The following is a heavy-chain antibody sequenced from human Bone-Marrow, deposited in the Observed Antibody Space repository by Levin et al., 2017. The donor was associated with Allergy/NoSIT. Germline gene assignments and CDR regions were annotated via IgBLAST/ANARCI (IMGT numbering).Heavy chain of an antibody. V-gene: IGHV1-46*01. CDR3: AVAAGGTGLDY. CDR2: INPGGIRT. Sequence: GESLKISCKTSGYTFTSYFVHWVRQAPGQGLEWMGLINPGGIRTTYAEKFQGRVSMTSDTSTATVYMELGSLKSHDTAVYYCAVAAGGTGLDYWGQGTLVSVSS. D-gene: IGHD6-13*01. J-gene: IGHJ4*02. CDR1: GYTFTSYF.